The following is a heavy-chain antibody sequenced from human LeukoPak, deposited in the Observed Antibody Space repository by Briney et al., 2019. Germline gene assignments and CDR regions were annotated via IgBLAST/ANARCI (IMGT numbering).Heavy chain of an antibody. D-gene: IGHD4/OR15-4a*01. J-gene: IGHJ3*01. Sequence: GASVKVSCKASGGTFSSYAISWVRQAPGQGLEWMGWISAYNGNTNYAQKFQGRVTMTTDTSTSTAHLEMRSLRPDDTAAYYCARETIEAFDVWGQGTMVTVSS. V-gene: IGHV1-18*01. CDR1: GGTFSSYA. CDR3: ARETIEAFDV. CDR2: ISAYNGNT.